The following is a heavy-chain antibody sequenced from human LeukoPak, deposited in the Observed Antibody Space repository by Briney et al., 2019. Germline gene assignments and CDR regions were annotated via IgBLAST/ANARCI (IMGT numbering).Heavy chain of an antibody. V-gene: IGHV4-4*02. D-gene: IGHD6-19*01. CDR1: GGSISSSNW. Sequence: SETLSLTCAVSGGSISSSNWWSWVRQPPGKGLEWIGEIYHSGSTNYNPSLKSRVTISVDKSKNQFSLKLSSVTAADTAVYYCARVWRAVAGTPPPRYYYGMDVWGQGTTVTVSS. J-gene: IGHJ6*02. CDR3: ARVWRAVAGTPPPRYYYGMDV. CDR2: IYHSGST.